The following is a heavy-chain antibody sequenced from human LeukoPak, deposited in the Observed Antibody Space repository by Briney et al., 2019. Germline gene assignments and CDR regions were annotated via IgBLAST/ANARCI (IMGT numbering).Heavy chain of an antibody. CDR3: AKVRWFGELSTPDAFDM. D-gene: IGHD3-10*01. V-gene: IGHV3-7*01. J-gene: IGHJ3*02. CDR2: IKQDLSEK. Sequence: PGGSLRLSCAASGFTFSSYWMTWVRQAPGKGLEWVANIKQDLSEKYYVDSVKGRFTISRDNSKNTLYLEMNSLRPEDTAVYYCAKVRWFGELSTPDAFDMWGQGTLVTVSS. CDR1: GFTFSSYW.